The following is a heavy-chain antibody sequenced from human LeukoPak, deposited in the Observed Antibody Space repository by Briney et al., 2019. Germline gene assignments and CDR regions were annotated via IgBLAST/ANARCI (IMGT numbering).Heavy chain of an antibody. CDR1: GFTFSSYA. J-gene: IGHJ4*02. Sequence: PGGSLRLSCAASGFTFSSYAMTWVRQMPEKGLQWVSAISGAGGNTYYADSVEGRFTISRDNSKNTLYLQLNSLRAEDTAIYYCAKQRQLIRGGVDYWGQGTQVTVSS. CDR3: AKQRQLIRGGVDY. D-gene: IGHD6-13*01. CDR2: ISGAGGNT. V-gene: IGHV3-23*01.